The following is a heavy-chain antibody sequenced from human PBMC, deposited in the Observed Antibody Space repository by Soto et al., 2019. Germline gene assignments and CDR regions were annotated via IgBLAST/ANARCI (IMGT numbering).Heavy chain of an antibody. CDR2: IKQDGSEK. V-gene: IGHV3-7*01. CDR1: GFTFSSYW. D-gene: IGHD3-3*01. CDR3: ASPTIFGVVIAPFDY. J-gene: IGHJ4*02. Sequence: GGSLRLSCAASGFTFSSYWMSWVRQATGKGLEWVANIKQDGSEKYYVDSVKGRFTISRDNAKNSLYLQMNSLRAEDTAVYYCASPTIFGVVIAPFDYWGQGTLVTVSS.